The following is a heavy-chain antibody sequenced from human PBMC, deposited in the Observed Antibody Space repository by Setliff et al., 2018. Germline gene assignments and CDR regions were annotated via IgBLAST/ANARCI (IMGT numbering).Heavy chain of an antibody. V-gene: IGHV3-53*01. J-gene: IGHJ4*02. CDR2: TYSNGAT. CDR1: GFVVSNNE. CDR3: RLWFEETLRDY. D-gene: IGHD3-10*01. Sequence: GGSLRLSCAASGFVVSNNEMSWVRQAPGKGLEWVSVTYSNGATNYADSVKGRFIISRDNSKNTLYLQMNSLRGEDTALYYCRLWFEETLRDYWGKVTLVTVSS.